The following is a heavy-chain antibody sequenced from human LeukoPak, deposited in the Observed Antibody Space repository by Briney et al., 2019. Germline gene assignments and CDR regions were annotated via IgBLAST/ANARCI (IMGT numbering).Heavy chain of an antibody. CDR2: IRYDESNK. J-gene: IGHJ3*02. D-gene: IGHD3-22*01. V-gene: IGHV3-30*02. CDR1: GFTFSSFG. Sequence: PGGSLRLSCAASGFTFSSFGMHWVRQAPGKGLGWVAFIRYDESNKYYSDSVKGRFTISRDNSKNTLYLQMNSLRAEDTAVYYGSSGYYSGAFDIWGQGTMVTVSS. CDR3: SSGYYSGAFDI.